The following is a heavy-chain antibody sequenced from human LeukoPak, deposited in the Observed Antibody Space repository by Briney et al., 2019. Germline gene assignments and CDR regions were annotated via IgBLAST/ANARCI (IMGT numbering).Heavy chain of an antibody. CDR1: GDSSSNYY. CDR2: IYTSGST. V-gene: IGHV4-4*09. J-gene: IGHJ4*02. CDR3: ARGSGWLPSN. Sequence: PSEPLSFTCSVSGDSSSNYYWSWLRQPPGKGLEWIGLIYTSGSTNYNPSLKSRVTVSVDTSNSQFSLNLNAVTAADTAVYFCARGSGWLPSNGGQGTLVTVSS. D-gene: IGHD5-12*01.